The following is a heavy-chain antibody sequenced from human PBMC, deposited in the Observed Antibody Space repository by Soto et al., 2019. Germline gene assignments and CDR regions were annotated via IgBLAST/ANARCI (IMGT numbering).Heavy chain of an antibody. J-gene: IGHJ4*02. D-gene: IGHD6-6*01. CDR3: ARVGPTIAARPNRFDY. Sequence: SETLSLTCTVSGGSISSSSYYWGWIRQPPGKGLEWIGSIYYSGSTYYNPSLKSRVTISVDTSKNQFSLKLSSVTAADTAVYYCARVGPTIAARPNRFDYWGQGTLVTVSS. CDR2: IYYSGST. CDR1: GGSISSSSYY. V-gene: IGHV4-39*01.